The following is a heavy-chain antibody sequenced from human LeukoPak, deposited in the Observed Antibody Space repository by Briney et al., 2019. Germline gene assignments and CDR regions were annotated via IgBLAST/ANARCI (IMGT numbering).Heavy chain of an antibody. CDR3: ARVWGEYCSSTSCFDAFDI. CDR2: IIHIFGTA. V-gene: IGHV1-69*13. Sequence: SVKVSCKASGGTFSSYTISWVRQAPGQGLEWMGGIIHIFGTANYAQKFQGRVTITADESTSTAYMELSSLRSEDTAVYYCARVWGEYCSSTSCFDAFDIWGQGTMVTVSS. J-gene: IGHJ3*02. CDR1: GGTFSSYT. D-gene: IGHD2-2*01.